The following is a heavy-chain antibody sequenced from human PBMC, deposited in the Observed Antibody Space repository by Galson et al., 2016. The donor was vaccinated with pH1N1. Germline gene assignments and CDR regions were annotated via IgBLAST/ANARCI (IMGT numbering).Heavy chain of an antibody. V-gene: IGHV1-46*01. CDR1: GYTFTTQY. CDR2: IDPSGGST. Sequence: SVKVSCKASGYTFTTQYVNWVRRAPGQGLEWLGVIDPSGGSTTYAQKFQGRVTVTVDTSTSIVYMELSSLRSDDTAMYYCARGGYWVYWGQGTLVTVSS. D-gene: IGHD3-22*01. CDR3: ARGGYWVY. J-gene: IGHJ4*02.